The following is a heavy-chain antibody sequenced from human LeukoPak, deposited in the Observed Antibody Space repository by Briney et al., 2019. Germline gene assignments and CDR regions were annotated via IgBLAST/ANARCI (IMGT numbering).Heavy chain of an antibody. D-gene: IGHD6-19*01. CDR1: GYSISSGYY. CDR3: ARAISTVAGGGTFDY. V-gene: IGHV4-38-2*02. Sequence: PSETLSLTCTVYGYSISSGYYWGWIRQPPGKGLEWIGSIYHSGSTYYNPSLKSRVTISVDTSKNQFSLKLSSVTAADTAVYYCARAISTVAGGGTFDYWGQGTLVTVSS. J-gene: IGHJ4*02. CDR2: IYHSGST.